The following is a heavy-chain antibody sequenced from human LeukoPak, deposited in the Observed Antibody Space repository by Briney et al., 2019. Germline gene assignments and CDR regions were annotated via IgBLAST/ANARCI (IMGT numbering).Heavy chain of an antibody. J-gene: IGHJ3*02. V-gene: IGHV1-18*01. CDR1: GYTFTSYG. D-gene: IGHD3-10*01. CDR2: ISAYNGNT. Sequence: ASVKVSCKASGYTFTSYGISWVRQAPGQGLEWMGWISAYNGNTNYAQKLQGRVTMTTDTSTSTAYMELRSLRSDDTAVYYCARDSLCFGELADAFDIWGQGTIVTVSS. CDR3: ARDSLCFGELADAFDI.